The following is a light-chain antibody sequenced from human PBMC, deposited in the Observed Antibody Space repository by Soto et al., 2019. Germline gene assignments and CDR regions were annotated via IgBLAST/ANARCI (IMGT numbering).Light chain of an antibody. CDR2: DAS. J-gene: IGKJ5*01. CDR3: QQFNSYPIT. CDR1: QSISSW. V-gene: IGKV1-5*01. Sequence: DIQMTQSPSTLSASVGDRVTITCRASQSISSWLAWYQQKPGKAPKLLIYDASSLESGVPSRFSGSGSGTEFTLTIGGLQPDDFATYYCQQFNSYPITFGQGTRLEI.